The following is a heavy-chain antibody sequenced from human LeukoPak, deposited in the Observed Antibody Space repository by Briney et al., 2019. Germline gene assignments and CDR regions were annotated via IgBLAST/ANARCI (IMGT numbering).Heavy chain of an antibody. Sequence: PGGSLRLSCAASGFTFSSYWMSWVRQAPGKGLEWVANIKQDGSEKYYVDSVKSRFTISRDNAKNSLYLQMNSLRAEDTAVYYCARPGWIQQFDYWGQGTLVTVSS. CDR2: IKQDGSEK. CDR3: ARPGWIQQFDY. D-gene: IGHD5-18*01. J-gene: IGHJ4*02. CDR1: GFTFSSYW. V-gene: IGHV3-7*01.